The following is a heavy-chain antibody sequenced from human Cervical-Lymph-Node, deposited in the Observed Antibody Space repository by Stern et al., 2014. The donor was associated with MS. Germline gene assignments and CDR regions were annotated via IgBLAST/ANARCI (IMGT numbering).Heavy chain of an antibody. CDR1: GFSFSSYS. V-gene: IGHV3-21*01. D-gene: IGHD3-22*01. CDR3: AVVNLYYYGMDI. Sequence: EVQLVQSGGGLVQPGESLRLSCAASGFSFSSYSMNWVRQAAGKGLERVSSITNSGSVIYYADSLKGRFTISRDNAKNSLFLQMNSLRAEDTAVYYCAVVNLYYYGMDIWGQGTTVTVSS. CDR2: ITNSGSVI. J-gene: IGHJ6*02.